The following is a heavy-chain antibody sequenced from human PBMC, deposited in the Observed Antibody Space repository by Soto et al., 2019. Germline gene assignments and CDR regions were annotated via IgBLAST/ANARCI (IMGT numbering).Heavy chain of an antibody. Sequence: QVQLVQSGAEVKKPGASVKVSCKASGYTFTIHDIHWVRQAPGQGLEWMAGLNPHSGKAAYAQRFQGRLTMTGNASTSTAYMELSGLRSEDTAMYYCARESEDLTSNFDYWGQGTLVTVSS. V-gene: IGHV1-8*01. J-gene: IGHJ4*02. CDR3: ARESEDLTSNFDY. CDR1: GYTFTIHD. CDR2: LNPHSGKA.